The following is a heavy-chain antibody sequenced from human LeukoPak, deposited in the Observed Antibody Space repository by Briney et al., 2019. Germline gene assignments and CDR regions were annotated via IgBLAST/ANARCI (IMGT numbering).Heavy chain of an antibody. V-gene: IGHV3-53*01. Sequence: GGSLRLSCAGSGFSVSDNYMTWVRQAPGKGLEWVSVTYSGGTTYYADSVEGRFTISRDNSKNTLYLQMKSLRTEDTAVYYCAEEGGLGYCSTTSCAFAHWGRGTLVTVSS. CDR1: GFSVSDNY. D-gene: IGHD2-2*01. J-gene: IGHJ4*02. CDR2: TYSGGTT. CDR3: AEEGGLGYCSTTSCAFAH.